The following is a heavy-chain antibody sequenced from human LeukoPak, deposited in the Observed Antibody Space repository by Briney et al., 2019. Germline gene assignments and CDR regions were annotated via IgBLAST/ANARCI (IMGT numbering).Heavy chain of an antibody. J-gene: IGHJ6*03. CDR3: AKTYSSSRAHYYYYYYMDV. D-gene: IGHD6-13*01. CDR1: GFTFSNYG. Sequence: GGSLRLSCAASGFTFSNYGMNWVRQAPGKGLEWVSAISGSGGSTFYADSVQGRFTISRDNSKNTLYLQMNSLRAEDTAVYYCAKTYSSSRAHYYYYYYMDVWGKGTTVTISS. CDR2: ISGSGGST. V-gene: IGHV3-23*01.